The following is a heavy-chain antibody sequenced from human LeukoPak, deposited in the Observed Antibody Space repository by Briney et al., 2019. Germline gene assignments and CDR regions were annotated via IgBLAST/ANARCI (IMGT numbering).Heavy chain of an antibody. CDR1: GGSFSGYY. J-gene: IGHJ4*02. CDR3: ARGDYYGSGSPLDY. Sequence: PSETLSLTCAVYGGSFSGYYWSWIRQPPGKGLEWIGEINRSGSTNYNPSLKSRVTISVDTSKNQFSLKLSSVTAADTAVYYCARGDYYGSGSPLDYWGQGTLVTVSS. CDR2: INRSGST. D-gene: IGHD3-10*01. V-gene: IGHV4-34*01.